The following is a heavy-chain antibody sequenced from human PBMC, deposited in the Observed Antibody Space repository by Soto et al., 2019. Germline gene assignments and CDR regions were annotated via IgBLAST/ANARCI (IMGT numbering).Heavy chain of an antibody. V-gene: IGHV1-2*04. CDR3: ARVYSGSSLSFDY. CDR2: INPNSGGT. D-gene: IGHD1-26*01. J-gene: IGHJ4*02. Sequence: ASVKVSCKASGYTFTGYYMHWVRQAPGQGLEWMGWINPNSGGTNYAQKFQGWVTMTRDTSISTAYMELSRLRSDDTAVYYCARVYSGSSLSFDYWGQGTLVTVS. CDR1: GYTFTGYY.